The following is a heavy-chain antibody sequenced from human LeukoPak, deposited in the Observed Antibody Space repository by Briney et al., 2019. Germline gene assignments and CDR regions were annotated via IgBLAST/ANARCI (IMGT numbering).Heavy chain of an antibody. Sequence: GGSLRLSCAASGFIFRSYAMHWVRQAPGKGLEWVAFIRSDRFNKYYADSVKGRFTISRDNSKNTLYLQMHSLRPEDTAVYYCAKDSRNLPFDYWGQGTLVTVSS. V-gene: IGHV3-30*02. CDR3: AKDSRNLPFDY. CDR2: IRSDRFNK. D-gene: IGHD1-14*01. CDR1: GFIFRSYA. J-gene: IGHJ4*02.